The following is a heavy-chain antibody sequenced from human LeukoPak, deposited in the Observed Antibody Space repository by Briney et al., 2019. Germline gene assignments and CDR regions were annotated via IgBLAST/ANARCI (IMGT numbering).Heavy chain of an antibody. CDR2: ISYDGSNE. D-gene: IGHD5-18*01. V-gene: IGHV3-30*14. Sequence: GGSLRLSCAASEFTFSSYAMHWVRQAPGKGLEWVSLISYDGSNEYYTDSVKGRFTISRDNSKNTLYLQMNSLRAEDTAVYYCAGNTAMVEYYYYYYMDVWGKGTTVTISS. CDR1: EFTFSSYA. J-gene: IGHJ6*03. CDR3: AGNTAMVEYYYYYYMDV.